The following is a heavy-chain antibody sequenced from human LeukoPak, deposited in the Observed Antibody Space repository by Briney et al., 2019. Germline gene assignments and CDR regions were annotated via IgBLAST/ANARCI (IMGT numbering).Heavy chain of an antibody. CDR2: IYYSGST. CDR1: GGSFSGYY. D-gene: IGHD3-10*01. Sequence: PSETLSLTCAVYGGSFSGYYWSWIRQPPGKGLEWIGYIYYSGSTYYNPSLKSRVTISVDTSKKQFSLKLSSVTAADTAVYYCARDPGITMVRGVITNDYYFDYWGQGTLVTVSS. CDR3: ARDPGITMVRGVITNDYYFDY. J-gene: IGHJ4*02. V-gene: IGHV4-34*01.